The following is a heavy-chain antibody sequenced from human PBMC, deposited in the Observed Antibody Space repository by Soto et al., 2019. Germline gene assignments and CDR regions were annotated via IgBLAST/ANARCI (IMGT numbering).Heavy chain of an antibody. CDR1: GYTFTTYG. D-gene: IGHD6-19*01. CDR3: ARALSVAQYYYYMDV. V-gene: IGHV1-18*01. Sequence: ASVKVSCKTSGYTFTTYGISWVRQAPGQGLEWMGWISPYNGNTHYAPQFQGRVTMTTDTLTTTAYMELRTLRSDDRAIYFCARALSVAQYYYYMDVWGKGTTVTVSS. J-gene: IGHJ6*03. CDR2: ISPYNGNT.